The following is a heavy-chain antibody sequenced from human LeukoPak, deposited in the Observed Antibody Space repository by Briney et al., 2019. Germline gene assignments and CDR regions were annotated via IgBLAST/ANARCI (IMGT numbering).Heavy chain of an antibody. CDR2: ISGSGGST. V-gene: IGHV3-23*01. Sequence: PGGSLRLSCAASRFTFSSYGMSWVRQAPGKGLEWVSAISGSGGSTYYADSVKGRFTISRDNSKNTLYLQMNSLRAEDTAVYYCAKDRRYSSSWYVWYFQHWGQGTLVTVSS. CDR1: RFTFSSYG. CDR3: AKDRRYSSSWYVWYFQH. D-gene: IGHD6-13*01. J-gene: IGHJ1*01.